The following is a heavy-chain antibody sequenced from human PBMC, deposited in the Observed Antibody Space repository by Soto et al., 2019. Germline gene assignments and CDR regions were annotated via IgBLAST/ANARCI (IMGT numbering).Heavy chain of an antibody. D-gene: IGHD3-22*01. CDR3: AKTGEKAYDSSGYYIDY. Sequence: GSLRLSCAASGFTFSSYAMSWVRQAPGKGLEWVSAISGSGGSTYYADSVKGRFTISRDNSKNTLYLQMNSLRAEDTAVYYCAKTGEKAYDSSGYYIDYWGQGTLVTVSS. CDR1: GFTFSSYA. V-gene: IGHV3-23*01. J-gene: IGHJ4*02. CDR2: ISGSGGST.